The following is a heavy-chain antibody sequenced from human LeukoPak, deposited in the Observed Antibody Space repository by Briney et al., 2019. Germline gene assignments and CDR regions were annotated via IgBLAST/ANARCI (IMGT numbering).Heavy chain of an antibody. V-gene: IGHV3-66*02. Sequence: GGSLRLSCAASGFTASSNYMSWVRQAPGKGLEWVSVIYSGGSTYYADSVKGRFTISRDNSKNTLYLQMNSLRAEDTAVYYCARAGYEDLDYWGQGTLVTVSS. CDR3: ARAGYEDLDY. J-gene: IGHJ4*02. CDR2: IYSGGST. D-gene: IGHD5-12*01. CDR1: GFTASSNY.